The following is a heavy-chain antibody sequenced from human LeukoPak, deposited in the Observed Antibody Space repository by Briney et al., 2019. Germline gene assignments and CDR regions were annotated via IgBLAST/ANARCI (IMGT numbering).Heavy chain of an antibody. J-gene: IGHJ6*03. D-gene: IGHD3-9*01. Sequence: KPSETLSLTCTVSGGSISSYYWGWIRQPPGRGLEWIGSIYYSGSTYYNPSLKSRVTISVDTSKNQFSLKLSSVTAADTAVYYCARHPPDKYYYMDVWGKGTTVTISS. V-gene: IGHV4-39*01. CDR3: ARHPPDKYYYMDV. CDR2: IYYSGST. CDR1: GGSISSYY.